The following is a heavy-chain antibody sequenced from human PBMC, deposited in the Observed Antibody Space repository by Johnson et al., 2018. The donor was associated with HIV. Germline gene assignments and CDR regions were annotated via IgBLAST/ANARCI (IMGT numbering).Heavy chain of an antibody. D-gene: IGHD5-18*01. J-gene: IGHJ3*02. CDR1: GFTFSTYA. V-gene: IGHV3-30*02. CDR2: IRYDGSNK. Sequence: QVQLVESGGTLVQPGGSLRLSCAASGFTFSTYAMNWVRQAPGKGLEWVAFIRYDGSNKYDADSVKGQFTISRDNSKNTLYLQMNSLRAEDTAVYYCAKVETAMVNAFDIWGQGTMVTVSS. CDR3: AKVETAMVNAFDI.